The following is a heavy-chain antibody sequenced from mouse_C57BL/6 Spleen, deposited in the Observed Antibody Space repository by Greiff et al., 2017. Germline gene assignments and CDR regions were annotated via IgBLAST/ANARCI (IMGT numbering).Heavy chain of an antibody. CDR3: ASQFPRGFAY. CDR1: GFSLTSYG. CDR2: IWSGGST. J-gene: IGHJ3*01. V-gene: IGHV2-2*01. Sequence: VKLMESGPGLVQPSQRLSITCTVSGFSLTSYGVHWVRQSPGKGLEWLGVIWSGGSTDYNAAFISRLSFSKDNSKSQVFFKMNSLQADDTAIYYCASQFPRGFAYWGQGTLVTVSA.